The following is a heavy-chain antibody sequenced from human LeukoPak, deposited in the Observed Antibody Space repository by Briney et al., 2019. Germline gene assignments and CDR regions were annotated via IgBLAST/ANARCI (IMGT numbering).Heavy chain of an antibody. D-gene: IGHD3-22*01. Sequence: GGSLRLSCAASGFTFSSYAMSWVRQAPGKGLEWVSAISGSGGSTYYADSVKGRFTISRDNSKNTLYLQMNSLRAEDTAVYYCAKWTDYRVVVITTYYYYGMDVWGQGTTVTVSS. V-gene: IGHV3-23*01. CDR3: AKWTDYRVVVITTYYYYGMDV. CDR2: ISGSGGST. CDR1: GFTFSSYA. J-gene: IGHJ6*02.